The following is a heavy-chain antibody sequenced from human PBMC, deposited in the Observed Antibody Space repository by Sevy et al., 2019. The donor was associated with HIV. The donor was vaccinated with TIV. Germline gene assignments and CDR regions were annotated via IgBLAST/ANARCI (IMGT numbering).Heavy chain of an antibody. Sequence: GGSLRLSCAASGFTFSSYAMSWVRQAPGKGLEWVSAISGSGGSTYYADSVKGRFTISRDNSKNTLYLQMNSLRAEDTAVYYCAKDSGEWELLFGGFNWFDPWGQGTLVTVSS. J-gene: IGHJ5*02. V-gene: IGHV3-23*01. CDR1: GFTFSSYA. CDR3: AKDSGEWELLFGGFNWFDP. D-gene: IGHD1-26*01. CDR2: ISGSGGST.